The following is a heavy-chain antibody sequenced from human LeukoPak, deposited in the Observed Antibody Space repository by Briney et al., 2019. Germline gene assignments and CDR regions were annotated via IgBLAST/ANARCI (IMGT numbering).Heavy chain of an antibody. V-gene: IGHV1-69*06. J-gene: IGHJ6*04. CDR2: IIPIFGTA. Sequence: SVKVSCKASGGTFSSYAISWVRQAPGQGLEWMGGIIPIFGTANYARKFQGRVTITADKSTSTAYMELSSLRSEDTAVYYCARGKERVVWQQRHYYYGMDVWGKGTTVTVSS. CDR3: ARGKERVVWQQRHYYYGMDV. D-gene: IGHD6-13*01. CDR1: GGTFSSYA.